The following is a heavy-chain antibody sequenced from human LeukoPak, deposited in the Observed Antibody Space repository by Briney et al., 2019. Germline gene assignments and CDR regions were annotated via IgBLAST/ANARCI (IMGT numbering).Heavy chain of an antibody. V-gene: IGHV3-23*01. CDR3: AKRSDYGGDWNYFDC. CDR1: GFTFSSYA. J-gene: IGHJ4*02. CDR2: ISGSGGDT. D-gene: IGHD4-23*01. Sequence: GGSLRLSCAASGFTFSSYAMSWVRQAPGKGLEWVSAISGSGGDTFYADSVKGRFTISRDNSKSTLYLQMKSLSAEDTAVYYCAKRSDYGGDWNYFDCWGQGTLVTVSS.